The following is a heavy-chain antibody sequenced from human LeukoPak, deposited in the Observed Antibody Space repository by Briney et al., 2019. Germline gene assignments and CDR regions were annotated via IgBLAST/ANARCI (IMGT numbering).Heavy chain of an antibody. CDR3: SRGLRFSS. CDR2: IYYNGST. J-gene: IGHJ5*02. CDR1: GGSLYSYY. Sequence: SETLSLTCTVSGGSLYSYYWSWIRQPPGKGLEWIGYIYYNGSTKYNPSLKSRITISVDTSKNQFSLYLNSVTAGDTAVYFCSRGLRFSSWGQGTLVIVSS. D-gene: IGHD3-3*01. V-gene: IGHV4-59*01.